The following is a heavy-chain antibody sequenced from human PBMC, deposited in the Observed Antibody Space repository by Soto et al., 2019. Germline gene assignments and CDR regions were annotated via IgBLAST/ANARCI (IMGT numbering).Heavy chain of an antibody. J-gene: IGHJ5*02. CDR3: ARDEAYKWNDGGWFDP. Sequence: QVQLVQSGAEVKKPGASVKVSCKASGYTFTSYGISWVRQASGQGLEWMGWISAYNGNTKYAQKLQGRVTMTTDTTTSTAYMELRSLRPDDTAVYYCARDEAYKWNDGGWFDPWGQGTLVTVSS. V-gene: IGHV1-18*01. CDR2: ISAYNGNT. D-gene: IGHD1-1*01. CDR1: GYTFTSYG.